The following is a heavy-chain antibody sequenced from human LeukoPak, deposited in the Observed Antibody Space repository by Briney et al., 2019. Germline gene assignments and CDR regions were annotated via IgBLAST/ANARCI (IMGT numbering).Heavy chain of an antibody. CDR3: AREVLTIFGVVISSDY. V-gene: IGHV1-18*04. Sequence: GASVKVSCKASGYTFTGYYMHWVRQAPGQGLEWMGWISAYNGNTNYAQKLQGRVTMTTDTSTSTAYMELRSLRSDDTAVYYCAREVLTIFGVVISSDYWGQGTLVTVSS. CDR1: GYTFTGYY. CDR2: ISAYNGNT. J-gene: IGHJ4*02. D-gene: IGHD3-3*01.